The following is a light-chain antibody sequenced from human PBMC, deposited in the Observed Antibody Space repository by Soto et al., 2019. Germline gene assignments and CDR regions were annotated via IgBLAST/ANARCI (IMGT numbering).Light chain of an antibody. J-gene: IGKJ1*01. V-gene: IGKV3-11*01. Sequence: EIVLTQSPATLSLSPGERATLSCRASQSVSSYLAWYQQKPGQAPRLLIYDASNRATGIPARFSGSGSGTDFTLTIRSLEPEDFAVHYCQQRSNWPWTFGQGTKVDIK. CDR1: QSVSSY. CDR2: DAS. CDR3: QQRSNWPWT.